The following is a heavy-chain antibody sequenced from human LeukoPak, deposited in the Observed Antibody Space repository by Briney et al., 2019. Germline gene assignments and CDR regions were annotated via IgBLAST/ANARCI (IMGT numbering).Heavy chain of an antibody. CDR1: GFTFSDYY. V-gene: IGHV3-11*04. D-gene: IGHD2-15*01. J-gene: IGHJ4*02. CDR3: ARALEGYCSSGSCYSLDY. CDR2: VSSGSSTI. Sequence: GGSLRLSCAASGFTFSDYYMSWIRQAPGKALEWVSYVSSGSSTIYYADSVKGRFTVSRDNVKNTLYLQMNSLRAEDTAVYYCARALEGYCSSGSCYSLDYWGQGTLVTVSS.